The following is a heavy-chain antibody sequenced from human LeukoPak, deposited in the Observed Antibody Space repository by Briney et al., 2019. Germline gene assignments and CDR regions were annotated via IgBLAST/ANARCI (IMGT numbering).Heavy chain of an antibody. D-gene: IGHD3-16*02. Sequence: GGSLRLSCAASGFTFSSYAMSWGRQAPGKGLEWVSAISGSGGSTYYADSVKGRFTISRDNSKNTLYLQMNSLRAEDTAVYYCAKDGSLRLGELSFGFDYWGQGTLVTVSS. CDR1: GFTFSSYA. V-gene: IGHV3-23*01. CDR2: ISGSGGST. CDR3: AKDGSLRLGELSFGFDY. J-gene: IGHJ4*02.